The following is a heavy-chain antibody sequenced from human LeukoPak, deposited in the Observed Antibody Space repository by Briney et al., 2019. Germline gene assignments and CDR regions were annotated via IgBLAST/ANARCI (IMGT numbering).Heavy chain of an antibody. J-gene: IGHJ4*02. V-gene: IGHV1-69*06. D-gene: IGHD3-9*01. Sequence: GASVKVSCKASGYTFTSYAMHWVRQAPGQGLEWMGGIIPIFGTANYAQKFQGRVTITADKSTSTAYMELSSLRSEDTAVYYCARVDYDILTGYSLWSYFDYWGQGTLVTVSS. CDR3: ARVDYDILTGYSLWSYFDY. CDR1: GYTFTSYA. CDR2: IIPIFGTA.